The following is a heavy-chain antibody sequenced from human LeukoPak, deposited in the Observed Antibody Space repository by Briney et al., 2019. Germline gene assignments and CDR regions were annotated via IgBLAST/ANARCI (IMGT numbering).Heavy chain of an antibody. CDR3: AKDASTTNNFYFFDY. V-gene: IGHV3-23*01. CDR2: ISKSGGIT. J-gene: IGHJ4*02. D-gene: IGHD1-1*01. Sequence: PGGSLRLSCAASGFTFTNYAMTWVRQAPGKGLEWISGISKSGGITFYADSVKGRFTISRDTSKSAVYLQMNNLRAEDTAIYYCAKDASTTNNFYFFDYWGQGALATVSS. CDR1: GFTFTNYA.